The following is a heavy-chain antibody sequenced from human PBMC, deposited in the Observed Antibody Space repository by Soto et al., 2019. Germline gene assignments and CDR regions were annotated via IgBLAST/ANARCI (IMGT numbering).Heavy chain of an antibody. CDR2: IVVGSGNT. J-gene: IGHJ4*02. CDR3: AAANPSKRELLSDFDY. Sequence: GASVKVSCKASGFTFTSSAVQWVRQARGQRLEWIGWIVVGSGNTNYAQKSQERVTITRDMSTSTAYMELSSLRSEDTAVYYCAAANPSKRELLSDFDYWGQGTLVTVSS. V-gene: IGHV1-58*01. CDR1: GFTFTSSA. D-gene: IGHD1-26*01.